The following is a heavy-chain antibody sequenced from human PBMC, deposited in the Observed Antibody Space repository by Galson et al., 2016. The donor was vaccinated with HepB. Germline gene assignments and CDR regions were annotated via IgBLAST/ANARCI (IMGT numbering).Heavy chain of an antibody. V-gene: IGHV4-59*02. J-gene: IGHJ4*02. D-gene: IGHD3-10*01. Sequence: SETLSLTCAVSGGPVYLYYWSWIRHSPGKGPQWIGSISYKGNANYNPPLEGRATISVDTSNNQFSLKLNSVTAADPALYYCARVRTLMGRGAKAGPKYYFDSWGQGTLVTVSS. CDR3: ARVRTLMGRGAKAGPKYYFDS. CDR2: ISYKGNA. CDR1: GGPVYLYY.